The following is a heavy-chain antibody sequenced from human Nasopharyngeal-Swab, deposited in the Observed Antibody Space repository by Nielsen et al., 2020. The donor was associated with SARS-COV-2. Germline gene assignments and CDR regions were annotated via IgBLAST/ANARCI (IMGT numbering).Heavy chain of an antibody. CDR2: IYPGDSDT. CDR3: ARTVYSGSYYQNDAFDI. CDR1: GYSFTSYW. Sequence: GESLKISCKGSGYSFTSYWIGWVRQIPGKGLEWMGIIYPGDSDTRYSPSFQGQVTISADKSISTAYLQWSSLKASDTAMYYCARTVYSGSYYQNDAFDIWGQGTMVTVSS. J-gene: IGHJ3*02. D-gene: IGHD1-26*01. V-gene: IGHV5-51*01.